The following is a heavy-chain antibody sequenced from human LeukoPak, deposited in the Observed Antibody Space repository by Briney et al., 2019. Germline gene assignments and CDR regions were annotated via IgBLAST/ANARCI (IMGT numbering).Heavy chain of an antibody. CDR1: GFTFSSYA. V-gene: IGHV3-23*01. CDR2: FSGSGGTT. D-gene: IGHD5-12*01. Sequence: GGSLRLSCAASGFTFSSYAMNWVRQAPGRGLEWVSGFSGSGGTTYYADSAKGRFTISRDNAKNTLYLQMNSLRAEDTAAFYCGGGRPRGYSGYVIDYWGQGTPITVSS. CDR3: GGGRPRGYSGYVIDY. J-gene: IGHJ4*02.